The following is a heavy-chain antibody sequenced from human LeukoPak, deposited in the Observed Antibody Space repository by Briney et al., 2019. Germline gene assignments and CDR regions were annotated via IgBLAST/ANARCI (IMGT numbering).Heavy chain of an antibody. CDR1: GFTFSTYA. CDR2: ISGSGANT. CDR3: AKERAGYTNPYYFDY. D-gene: IGHD3-16*02. Sequence: GGSLRLSYAASGFTFSTYAMSWVRQAPGKGLEWVSTISGSGANTYYADSVRGRFTISRDNSKNTLYLHMNSLRAEDTALYYCAKERAGYTNPYYFDYWGQGTLVTVSS. J-gene: IGHJ4*02. V-gene: IGHV3-23*01.